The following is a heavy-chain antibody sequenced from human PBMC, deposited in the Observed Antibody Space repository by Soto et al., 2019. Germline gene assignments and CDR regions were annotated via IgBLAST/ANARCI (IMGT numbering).Heavy chain of an antibody. J-gene: IGHJ6*02. V-gene: IGHV5-51*01. CDR2: MFPGDSDT. D-gene: IGHD3-3*02. Sequence: EVQMEQSGAELKKPGESLKISCKGSGYSFTTYWIGWVRQLPGQGLEWMGVMFPGDSDTRYSPSFQGQVTMSADPSTNTAYLEWSSLKAADSAMYYCARVPVSSLWTMDVWGQGTTVTVS. CDR1: GYSFTTYW. CDR3: ARVPVSSLWTMDV.